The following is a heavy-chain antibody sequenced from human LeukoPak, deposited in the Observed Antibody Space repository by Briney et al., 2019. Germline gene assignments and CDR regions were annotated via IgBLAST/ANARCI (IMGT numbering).Heavy chain of an antibody. Sequence: ASVKVSCKASGYTFTGHYMHWVRQAPGQGLEWMGWINPNSGGTNYAQKFQGRVTMTRDTSISTAYMELSRLRSDDTAVYYCARDPTRKYSSGWYPRGAFDIWGQGTMVTVSS. CDR3: ARDPTRKYSSGWYPRGAFDI. V-gene: IGHV1-2*02. D-gene: IGHD6-19*01. CDR1: GYTFTGHY. J-gene: IGHJ3*02. CDR2: INPNSGGT.